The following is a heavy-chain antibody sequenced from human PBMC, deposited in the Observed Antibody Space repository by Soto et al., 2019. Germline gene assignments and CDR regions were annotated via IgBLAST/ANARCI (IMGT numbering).Heavy chain of an antibody. CDR2: ISAYNGNT. V-gene: IGHV1-18*04. CDR1: GHTFTSYG. Sequence: ASVKVFCKASGHTFTSYGISWVRQAPGQGLEWMGWISAYNGNTNYAQKLQGRVTMTTDTSTSTAYMELRSLRSDDTAVYYCASGITGTKRDDAFDIWGQGTMVTVSS. CDR3: ASGITGTKRDDAFDI. J-gene: IGHJ3*02. D-gene: IGHD1-7*01.